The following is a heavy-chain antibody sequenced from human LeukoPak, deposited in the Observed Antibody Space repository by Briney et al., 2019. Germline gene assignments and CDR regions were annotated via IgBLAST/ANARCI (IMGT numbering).Heavy chain of an antibody. V-gene: IGHV4-61*02. J-gene: IGHJ6*03. Sequence: SETLSLTCTVSGGSISSGSYYWSWIRQPAGKGLEWIGRIYTSGSTNYNPSLKSRVTRSVDTSKDQFSLKLSSVTAADTAVYYCARDRIYYYYMDVWGKGTTVTVSS. CDR1: GGSISSGSYY. CDR3: ARDRIYYYYMDV. CDR2: IYTSGST.